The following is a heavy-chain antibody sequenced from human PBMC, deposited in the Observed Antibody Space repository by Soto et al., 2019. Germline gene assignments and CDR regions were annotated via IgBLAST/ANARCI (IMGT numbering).Heavy chain of an antibody. V-gene: IGHV4-39*01. D-gene: IGHD5-12*01. J-gene: IGHJ4*02. CDR2: LYYSGST. Sequence: QLQLQESGPGLVKPSETLSLTCTVSGGSISNSNYYWGWIRQPPGKGLEWIASLYYSGSTYYNPSLKSRVTISVDSSKNQFSLKLSSVTAADTAMYYCASPDVYGGYYVHFDYWGQGTLVTVSS. CDR3: ASPDVYGGYYVHFDY. CDR1: GGSISNSNYY.